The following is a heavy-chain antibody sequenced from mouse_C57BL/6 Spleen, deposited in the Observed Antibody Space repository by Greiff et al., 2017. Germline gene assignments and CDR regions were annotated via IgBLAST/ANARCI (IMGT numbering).Heavy chain of an antibody. CDR3: AREDLLPYFDY. V-gene: IGHV1-22*01. CDR2: INPNNGGT. CDR1: GYTFTDYN. J-gene: IGHJ2*01. D-gene: IGHD1-1*01. Sequence: EVQLQQSGPELVKPGASVQMSCKASGYTFTDYNMHWVQQSHGKSLEWIGYINPNNGGTSYNQKFKGKATLTVNKSSSTAYMEIRSLTSEDSAVYYCAREDLLPYFDYWGQGTTLTVSS.